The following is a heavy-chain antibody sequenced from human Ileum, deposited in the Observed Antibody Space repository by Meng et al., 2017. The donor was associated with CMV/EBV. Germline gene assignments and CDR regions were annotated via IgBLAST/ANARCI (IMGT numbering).Heavy chain of an antibody. V-gene: IGHV3-7*01. J-gene: IGHJ4*02. Sequence: GGSLRLSCKASGFSFRNYWMFWVRQTPGKGLEWVANIKGDGSEKYYVDSVKGRFTVSRDNAKNSLYLQMNSLRAEDTAEYYCAKAPDGSGSLYYFDSWGQGTLVTVSS. CDR3: AKAPDGSGSLYYFDS. D-gene: IGHD3-10*01. CDR1: GFSFRNYW. CDR2: IKGDGSEK.